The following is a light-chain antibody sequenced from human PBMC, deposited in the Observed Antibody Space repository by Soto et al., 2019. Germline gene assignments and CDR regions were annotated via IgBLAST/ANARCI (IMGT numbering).Light chain of an antibody. CDR1: QSISSSH. CDR2: GAS. V-gene: IGKV3-20*01. J-gene: IGKJ4*01. Sequence: EIVLTQSPGTLSLSPGERATLSCRASQSISSSHLAWYQQNPGQAPRLLIYGASTRATGVPARFSGSGSGTDFTLTISSLEPEDFAVYYCQQYNNWPLTFGGGTKVDIK. CDR3: QQYNNWPLT.